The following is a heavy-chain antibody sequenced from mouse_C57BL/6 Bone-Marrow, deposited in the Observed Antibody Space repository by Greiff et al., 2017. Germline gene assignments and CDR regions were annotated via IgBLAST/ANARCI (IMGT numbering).Heavy chain of an antibody. CDR3: ARKGSSGYVPYYAMDY. V-gene: IGHV1-54*01. J-gene: IGHJ4*01. CDR2: INPGSGGT. Sequence: VQLQQSGAELVRPGTSVKVSCKASGYAFTNYLIEWVKQRPGQGLEWIGVINPGSGGTNYNEKFKGKATLTADKSSSTAYMQLSSLTSEDSAVYFCARKGSSGYVPYYAMDYWGQGTSVTVSS. CDR1: GYAFTNYL. D-gene: IGHD3-2*02.